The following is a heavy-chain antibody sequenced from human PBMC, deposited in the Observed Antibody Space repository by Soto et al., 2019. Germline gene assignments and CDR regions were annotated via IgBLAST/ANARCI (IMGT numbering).Heavy chain of an antibody. V-gene: IGHV4-59*01. Sequence: ETLSLTCTISGTSISSYCWSWIRQPPGKGLEWIANIHYSGTTNYSPSLASRVTLSVDTSKNQFSLKMTSVTAADRAMYFCARYNSYAIDYWGRGTLVTVSS. CDR1: GTSISSYC. J-gene: IGHJ4*02. CDR2: IHYSGTT. CDR3: ARYNSYAIDY. D-gene: IGHD2-8*01.